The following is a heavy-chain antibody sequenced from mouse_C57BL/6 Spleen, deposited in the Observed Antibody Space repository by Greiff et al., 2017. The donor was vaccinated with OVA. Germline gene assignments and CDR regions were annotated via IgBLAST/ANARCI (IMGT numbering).Heavy chain of an antibody. CDR1: GFSLTSYG. V-gene: IGHV2-2*01. D-gene: IGHD2-3*01. CDR3: ARTLIYDGYLYAMDY. CDR2: IWSGGST. Sequence: VQVVESGPGLVQPSQSLSITCTVSGFSLTSYGVHWVRQSPGKGLEWLGVIWSGGSTDYNAAFISRLSISKDNSKSQVFFKMNSLQADDTAIYYCARTLIYDGYLYAMDYWGQGTSVTVSS. J-gene: IGHJ4*01.